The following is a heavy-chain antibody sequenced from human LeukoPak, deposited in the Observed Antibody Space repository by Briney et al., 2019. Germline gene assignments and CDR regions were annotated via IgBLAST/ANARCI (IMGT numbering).Heavy chain of an antibody. Sequence: QPGGSLRLSCAASGFTFSSYSMNWVRQAPGKGLEWVSYISSSSSTIYYADSVKGRFTISRDSAKNSLYLQVNSLRAEDTAVYYCARDSGFPMGAAADWFDPWGQGTLVTVSS. J-gene: IGHJ5*02. D-gene: IGHD6-13*01. CDR2: ISSSSSTI. CDR1: GFTFSSYS. V-gene: IGHV3-48*04. CDR3: ARDSGFPMGAAADWFDP.